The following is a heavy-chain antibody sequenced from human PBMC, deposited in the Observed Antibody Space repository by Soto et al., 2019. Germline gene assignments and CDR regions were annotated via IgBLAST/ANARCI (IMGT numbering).Heavy chain of an antibody. J-gene: IGHJ4*02. CDR1: GGTFSSYG. Sequence: QVQLVQSGAEVKKPGSSVKVSCKASGGTFSSYGISWVRQAPGQGLEWMGRMIPFLGTTNYAQNFQDRLTVTADTSTNTAFMELSSLRSDDTAVYYCAREGYTSSSIHSFLDSWGQGTLVTVSS. V-gene: IGHV1-69*06. D-gene: IGHD6-6*01. CDR2: MIPFLGTT. CDR3: AREGYTSSSIHSFLDS.